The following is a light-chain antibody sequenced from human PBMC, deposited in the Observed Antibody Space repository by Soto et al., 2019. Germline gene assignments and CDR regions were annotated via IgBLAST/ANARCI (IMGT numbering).Light chain of an antibody. CDR2: GAS. V-gene: IGKV3D-15*02. J-gene: IGKJ5*01. CDR3: QQYADSPST. Sequence: EIGMTQSAAAVSVSPGERATLSCRASQSVSSYLAWYQQKPGQAPRLLIYGASSRATGIPDRFSGSGSGTDFTLAIGRLQPEDFAVYFCQQYADSPSTFGQGTKLEIK. CDR1: QSVSSY.